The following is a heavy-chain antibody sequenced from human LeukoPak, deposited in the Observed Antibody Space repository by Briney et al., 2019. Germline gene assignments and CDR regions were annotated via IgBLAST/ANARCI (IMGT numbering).Heavy chain of an antibody. D-gene: IGHD1-26*01. CDR2: ISDSGSA. V-gene: IGHV3-23*01. Sequence: GGSLRLSCAASGFAFINYAMSWVRQAPGKGLEWVSAISDSGSAYYADSVKGRFTISRDSSKNTLYLQMNNLRAEDTAVYYCAKKWELPEAFDYWGQGTLVTVSS. CDR1: GFAFINYA. J-gene: IGHJ4*02. CDR3: AKKWELPEAFDY.